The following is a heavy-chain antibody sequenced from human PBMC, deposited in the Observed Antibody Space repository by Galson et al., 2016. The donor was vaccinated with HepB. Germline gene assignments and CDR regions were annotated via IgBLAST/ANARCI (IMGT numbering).Heavy chain of an antibody. CDR3: ARSLEGIPVEDAFDI. CDR2: IYIAGDT. CDR1: GFSVSNNY. V-gene: IGHV3-53*01. J-gene: IGHJ3*02. Sequence: SLRLSCAASGFSVSNNYMTWVRQSPGKGLEWLSVIYIAGDTYYSDSLRGRFTISRDNSKNTLYLQMNSLRAEDTAMYYCARSLEGIPVEDAFDIWGHGTMVTVSS. D-gene: IGHD4-23*01.